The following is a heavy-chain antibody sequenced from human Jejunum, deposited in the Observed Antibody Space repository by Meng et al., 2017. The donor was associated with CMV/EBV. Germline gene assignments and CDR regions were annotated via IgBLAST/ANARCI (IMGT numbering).Heavy chain of an antibody. CDR2: ISGGGGTT. CDR1: GFAFNTVV. V-gene: IGHV3-23*01. D-gene: IGHD6-13*01. CDR3: AKGLAAARFDA. Sequence: SGFAFNTVVMSWVRQAPGKGLEWVSGISGGGGTTYFADSVKGRFTISKDNSKNTLYLQMNSLRVEDTAVYYCAKGLAAARFDAWGQGTLVTVSS. J-gene: IGHJ5*02.